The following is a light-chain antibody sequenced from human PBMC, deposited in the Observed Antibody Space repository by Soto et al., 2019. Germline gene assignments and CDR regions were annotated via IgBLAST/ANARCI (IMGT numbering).Light chain of an antibody. J-gene: IGLJ1*01. V-gene: IGLV2-8*01. CDR2: EVS. CDR1: SSDVGTYNF. Sequence: ALTQPPSASGSPGQSVTISCTGTSSDVGTYNFVSWYQQHPGKAPKLMVYEVSMRPSGVPDRFSGSKSGNTASLTVSGLQAEDEADYFCSSYADTNNYVFGTGTKVTVL. CDR3: SSYADTNNYV.